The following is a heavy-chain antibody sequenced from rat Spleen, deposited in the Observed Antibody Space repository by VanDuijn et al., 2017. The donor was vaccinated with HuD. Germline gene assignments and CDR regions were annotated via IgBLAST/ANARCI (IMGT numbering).Heavy chain of an antibody. CDR3: ARHTKTGSLSGWFAY. CDR1: GFTFSDYG. J-gene: IGHJ3*01. Sequence: EVQLVESGGGLVQPGRSLKLSCAASGFTFSDYGVAWVRQAPTTGLEWVATISYGDSSGHSGTYYLNSVKGRFTVSRDNAKSTLYLQMDSLTSEDTATYYCARHTKTGSLSGWFAYWGQGTLVTVSS. CDR2: ISYGDSSGHSGT. V-gene: IGHV5-29*01. D-gene: IGHD5-1*01.